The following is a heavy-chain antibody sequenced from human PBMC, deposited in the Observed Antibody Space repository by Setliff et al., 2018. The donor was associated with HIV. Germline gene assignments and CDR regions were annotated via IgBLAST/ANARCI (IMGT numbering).Heavy chain of an antibody. V-gene: IGHV1-69*05. CDR2: IVPLFGTT. Sequence: SVKVSCKASGDSLSNYVITWVRRAPGQGLEWMGGIVPLFGTTNYAQNFQGRLTITTDQIMTTAYMELTSLRSEGTAVYYCASGSGYCTKGDCYIGVHRTPDKYYFDSWGQGTLVTVSS. J-gene: IGHJ4*02. CDR3: ASGSGYCTKGDCYIGVHRTPDKYYFDS. CDR1: GDSLSNYV. D-gene: IGHD2-8*01.